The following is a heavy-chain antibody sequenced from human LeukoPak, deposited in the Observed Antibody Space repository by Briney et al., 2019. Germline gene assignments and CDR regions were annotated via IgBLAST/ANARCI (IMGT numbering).Heavy chain of an antibody. CDR2: INPNSGGT. D-gene: IGHD2-2*01. CDR1: GYTFTGYY. Sequence: ASVKVSCKASGYTFTGYYMHWVRQAPGQGLDWMGWINPNSGGTNCAQKFQGRVTMTRDTSISTAYMELNRLRSDDTAVYYCARERCSSTSCYEDAFDIWGQGTMVTVSS. J-gene: IGHJ3*02. V-gene: IGHV1-2*02. CDR3: ARERCSSTSCYEDAFDI.